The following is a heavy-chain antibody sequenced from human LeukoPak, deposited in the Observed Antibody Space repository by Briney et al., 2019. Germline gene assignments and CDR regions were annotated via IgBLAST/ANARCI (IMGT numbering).Heavy chain of an antibody. CDR1: GFTFSSYW. CDR2: INVDGRTT. J-gene: IGHJ4*02. Sequence: PGGSLRLSCAASGFTFSSYWMHWVRQAPGKGLVWVSRINVDGRTTTYADSVKGRFTISRDNSKNTLYLQMNSLRAEDTAVYYCAKDEDYSGSFAYYFDYWGQGTLVTVSS. CDR3: AKDEDYSGSFAYYFDY. D-gene: IGHD1-26*01. V-gene: IGHV3-74*01.